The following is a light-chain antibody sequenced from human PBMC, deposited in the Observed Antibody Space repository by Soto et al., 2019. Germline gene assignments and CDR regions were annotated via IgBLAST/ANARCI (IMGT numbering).Light chain of an antibody. J-gene: IGKJ2*01. Sequence: DIRMTQSPVTLSPSVGDRVAITCRASQSIGEWLAWYQHKPGKAPKLLIYRASHLATGVPSRFSGSGSGTEFTFTISSLQPDDFATYYCQHYDSYPVTFGQGTNLEI. V-gene: IGKV1-5*03. CDR3: QHYDSYPVT. CDR1: QSIGEW. CDR2: RAS.